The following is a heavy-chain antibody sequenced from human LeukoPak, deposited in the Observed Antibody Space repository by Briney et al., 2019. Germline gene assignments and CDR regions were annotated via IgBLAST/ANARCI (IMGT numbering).Heavy chain of an antibody. V-gene: IGHV3-66*01. D-gene: IGHD3-10*01. CDR2: IYSGGST. J-gene: IGHJ6*03. CDR3: ARSPVGESDTNYYYYYMDV. Sequence: HPGGSLRLSCATSGFTVSSNYMSWVRQAPGKGLEWVSVIYSGGSTYYADSVKGRFTISRDNSKNTLYLQMNSLRAEDTAVYYCARSPVGESDTNYYYYYMDVWGKGTTVTISS. CDR1: GFTVSSNY.